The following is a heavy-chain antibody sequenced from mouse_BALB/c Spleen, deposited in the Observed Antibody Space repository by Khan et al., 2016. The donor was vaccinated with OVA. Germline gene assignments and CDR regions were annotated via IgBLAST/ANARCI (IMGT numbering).Heavy chain of an antibody. CDR3: SRLGSSYGTTFAY. Sequence: QVQLQQSGAELAKPGASVKMSCKASGYTFANYWMHWVKQRPGQGLDWIGYINPSTGYTDYNQKFKDKATLTADKSSSTVYMQLSSLTSEDSAVYYCSRLGSSYGTTFAYWGQGTTLTVSS. D-gene: IGHD1-1*01. J-gene: IGHJ2*01. CDR2: INPSTGYT. V-gene: IGHV1-7*01. CDR1: GYTFANYW.